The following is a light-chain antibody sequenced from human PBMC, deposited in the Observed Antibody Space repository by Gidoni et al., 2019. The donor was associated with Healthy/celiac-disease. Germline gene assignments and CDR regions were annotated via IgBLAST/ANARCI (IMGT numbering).Light chain of an antibody. V-gene: IGKV1-39*01. CDR1: QSISSY. J-gene: IGKJ2*01. Sequence: DIQMTQYPSSLSASVGDRVTITCRASQSISSYLNWYQQKPGKAPKLLIYAASSLQSGVPSRFSGSGSGKDFTLTISSLQPEDFATYYCQQSYSTPTFGQGTKLEIK. CDR3: QQSYSTPT. CDR2: AAS.